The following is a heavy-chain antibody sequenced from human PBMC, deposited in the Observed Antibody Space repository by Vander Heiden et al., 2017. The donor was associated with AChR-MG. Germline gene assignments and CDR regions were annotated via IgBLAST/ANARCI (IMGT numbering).Heavy chain of an antibody. CDR2: INEDGRET. CDR3: ARDVGNGWFNL. D-gene: IGHD2-15*01. Sequence: EVQLVESGVGLVQPGGSLRLSCVASGFTVSSNWISWVRQAPGRGLEWVANINEDGRETNYVDSAKGRFTISRDNAKNSLYLQLNGLGAEDTAVYYCARDVGNGWFNLWGRGTLVTVSS. CDR1: GFTVSSNW. J-gene: IGHJ2*01. V-gene: IGHV3-7*01.